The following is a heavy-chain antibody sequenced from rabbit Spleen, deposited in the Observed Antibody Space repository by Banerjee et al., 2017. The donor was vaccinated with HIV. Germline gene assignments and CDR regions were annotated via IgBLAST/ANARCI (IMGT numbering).Heavy chain of an antibody. CDR1: GIDFSSYG. Sequence: ELVESGGGLVQAGESLKLSCKASGIDFSSYGISWVRQAPGKGPEWIACIDAGSSGFTYFATWAKGRFTISKTSSTTVTLQMTRLTAADTATYFCARDTSSSFSSYGMDLWGPGTLVTVS. J-gene: IGHJ6*01. CDR2: IDAGSSGFT. D-gene: IGHD1-1*01. V-gene: IGHV1S45*01. CDR3: ARDTSSSFSSYGMDL.